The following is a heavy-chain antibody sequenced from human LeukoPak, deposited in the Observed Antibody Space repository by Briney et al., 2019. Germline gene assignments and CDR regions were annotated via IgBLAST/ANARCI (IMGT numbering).Heavy chain of an antibody. V-gene: IGHV4-4*02. CDR1: GGSISSSNW. Sequence: SGTLSLTCAVSGGSISSSNWWSWVRQPPGKGLEWIGEIYHSGSTNYNPSLKSRVTISVDKSKNQFSLKLSSVTAADTAVYYCARHHYCSSTSCYPGSYYYYYMDVWGKGTTVTVSS. J-gene: IGHJ6*03. CDR2: IYHSGST. CDR3: ARHHYCSSTSCYPGSYYYYYMDV. D-gene: IGHD2-2*01.